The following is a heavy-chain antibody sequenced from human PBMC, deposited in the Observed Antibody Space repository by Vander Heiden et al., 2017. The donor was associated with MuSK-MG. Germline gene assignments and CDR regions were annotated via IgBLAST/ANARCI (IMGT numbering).Heavy chain of an antibody. Sequence: VQLVQSGAEVKKPGSAVVFSCKVSGGTCSSYAISWVPQAPGQGLAWMGGIIPIFGTANYAQKFQGRVTITASESTSTAYMDLSRLRSEDTAVYYCARDGSANWGDAFDIWGQGTMVTVSS. CDR3: ARDGSANWGDAFDI. D-gene: IGHD7-27*01. J-gene: IGHJ3*02. V-gene: IGHV1-69*01. CDR2: IIPIFGTA. CDR1: GGTCSSYA.